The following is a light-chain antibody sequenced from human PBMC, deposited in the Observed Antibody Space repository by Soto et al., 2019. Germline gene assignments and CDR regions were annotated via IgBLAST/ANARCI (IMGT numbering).Light chain of an antibody. CDR1: QSIGRN. CDR2: AAS. J-gene: IGKJ1*01. CDR3: QQSYNTPWT. Sequence: DIQMTQSPSFLSASVGDRVTITCRSSQSIGRNLNWYLQKPGKAPKLLVYAASLLHTGGPSRFSGGGSGTAFTLTISSLQPEDSATYYCQQSYNTPWTFGQGTKV. V-gene: IGKV1-39*01.